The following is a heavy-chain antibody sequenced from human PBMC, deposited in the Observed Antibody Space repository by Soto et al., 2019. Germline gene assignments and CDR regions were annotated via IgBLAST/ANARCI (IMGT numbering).Heavy chain of an antibody. D-gene: IGHD6-13*01. CDR1: GYTFTSYG. CDR2: ISAYNGNT. V-gene: IGHV1-18*01. Sequence: GASVKVSCKASGYTFTSYGISWVRQAPGQGLEWVGWISAYNGNTNYAQKLQGRVTMTTDTSTSTAYMELRSLRSDDTAVYYCARNIAAAGTGAFDIWGQGTMVTVSS. J-gene: IGHJ3*02. CDR3: ARNIAAAGTGAFDI.